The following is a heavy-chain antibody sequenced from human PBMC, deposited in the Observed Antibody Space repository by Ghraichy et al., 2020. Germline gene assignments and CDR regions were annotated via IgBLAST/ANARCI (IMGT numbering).Heavy chain of an antibody. Sequence: GGSLRLSCAASGFTFSDYWMNWLRQAPGKGLEWVARINQDGSVKDCVASVKGRFTISRDNAKNSLYLQMNSLRAEDTAVYYCVSYARGCGQGTLVTVSS. V-gene: IGHV3-7*02. CDR3: VSYARG. CDR2: INQDGSVK. J-gene: IGHJ4*02. D-gene: IGHD2-2*01. CDR1: GFTFSDYW.